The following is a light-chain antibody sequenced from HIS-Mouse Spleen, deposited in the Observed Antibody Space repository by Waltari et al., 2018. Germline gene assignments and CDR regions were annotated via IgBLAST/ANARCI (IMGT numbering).Light chain of an antibody. Sequence: SYELTQPPSVSVSPGQTARITCSGDALPKKYAYWYQQKEGQAPVLVIYEDSKRPSGIPERCLGSSSGTMATWTISGAQVEDEADYYCYSTDSSGNHRVFGGGTKLTVL. CDR1: ALPKKY. CDR3: YSTDSSGNHRV. V-gene: IGLV3-10*01. J-gene: IGLJ2*01. CDR2: EDS.